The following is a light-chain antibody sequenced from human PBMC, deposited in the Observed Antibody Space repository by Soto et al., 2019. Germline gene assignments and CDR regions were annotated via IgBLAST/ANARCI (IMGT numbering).Light chain of an antibody. V-gene: IGKV3-20*01. CDR3: HQYGNSPQT. Sequence: IVLTQSPGTLSLSPGDRATLSCRASQSIGGNFLAWYQHKPGQAPRLLIFGASSRATGIPDRFSGSGSGTVFTLTINILEPDDFAVYYCHQYGNSPQTFGQGTKVDIK. J-gene: IGKJ1*01. CDR1: QSIGGNF. CDR2: GAS.